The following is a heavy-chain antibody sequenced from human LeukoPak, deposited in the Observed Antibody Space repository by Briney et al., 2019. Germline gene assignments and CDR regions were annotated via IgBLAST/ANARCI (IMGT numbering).Heavy chain of an antibody. CDR1: GYTFTSYG. D-gene: IGHD4-11*01. V-gene: IGHV1-18*01. CDR3: ARVELTVTTGLDY. J-gene: IGHJ4*02. CDR2: IGAYNGNT. Sequence: ASGKVSCKASGYTFTSYGISWLRQAPGQGLEWMGWIGAYNGNTNYAQKLQGRVTMTTDTSTSTAYMELRSLRSDDTAVYYCARVELTVTTGLDYWGQGTLVTVSS.